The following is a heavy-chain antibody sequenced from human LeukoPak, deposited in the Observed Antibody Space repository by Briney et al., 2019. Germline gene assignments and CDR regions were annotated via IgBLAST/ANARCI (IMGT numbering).Heavy chain of an antibody. CDR1: GFAFGSYA. D-gene: IGHD3-10*01. CDR3: AKTTGMVRGAAYYFDY. CDR2: ISHDGDNT. J-gene: IGHJ4*02. V-gene: IGHV3-30-3*02. Sequence: GGSLRLSCEASGFAFGSYAMHWVRQAPGRGLEWVAVISHDGDNTNSGESVRGRFTLSRDNLKNTLYLQMNSLRAEDTAVYYCAKTTGMVRGAAYYFDYWGQGTLVTVSS.